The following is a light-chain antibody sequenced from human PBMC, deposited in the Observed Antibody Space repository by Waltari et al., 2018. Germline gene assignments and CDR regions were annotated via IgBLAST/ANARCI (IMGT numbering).Light chain of an antibody. CDR1: QSVNTY. Sequence: VLTQSPATLSFSPGARATRSCRASQSVNTYLAWYQQKPGQAPRLLIYDASNRATGVPTRISGSGSGTEFTLTISSLQQDDSAIYFCQQGSGGPTFGGGTKVE. J-gene: IGKJ4*01. CDR3: QQGSGGPT. CDR2: DAS. V-gene: IGKV3-11*01.